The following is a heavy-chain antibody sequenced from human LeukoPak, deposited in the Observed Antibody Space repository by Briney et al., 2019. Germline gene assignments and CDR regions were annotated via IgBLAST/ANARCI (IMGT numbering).Heavy chain of an antibody. J-gene: IGHJ4*02. V-gene: IGHV4-59*01. CDR1: GGSISSYY. CDR3: ARGSDYGDY. Sequence: PSETLSLTCTVSGGSISSYYWSWIRQPPGKGLEWIGYMFYSGSTNYNPSLQSRVTISINTSKNQFSLRLSSVTAADTAVYYCARGSDYGDYWGQGTLVTASS. D-gene: IGHD3-3*01. CDR2: MFYSGST.